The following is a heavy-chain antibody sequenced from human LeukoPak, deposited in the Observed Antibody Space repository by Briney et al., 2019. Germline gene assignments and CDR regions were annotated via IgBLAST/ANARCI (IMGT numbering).Heavy chain of an antibody. D-gene: IGHD3-16*01. V-gene: IGHV4-59*01. Sequence: SETLSLTCTVSGGSISSYYWSWIRQPPGKGLEWIGYIYYSGSTNYNPSLKSRVAISVDTSKNQFSLNLSSVTAADTAVYYCARVITVRGVIFDYWGQGTLVTVSS. CDR2: IYYSGST. J-gene: IGHJ4*02. CDR1: GGSISSYY. CDR3: ARVITVRGVIFDY.